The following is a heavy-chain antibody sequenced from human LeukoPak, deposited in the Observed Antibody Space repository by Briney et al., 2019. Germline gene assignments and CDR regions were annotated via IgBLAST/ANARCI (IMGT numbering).Heavy chain of an antibody. J-gene: IGHJ4*02. V-gene: IGHV4-39*01. Sequence: SETLSLTCTVSGGSISSSSYYWGWIRQPPGKGLEWIGSIYYSGSTYYNPSLKSRVTISVDTSKNQFSLKLSSVTAADTAVYYCARLRGATTILAWIDYWGQGTLVTVSS. CDR2: IYYSGST. D-gene: IGHD1-26*01. CDR1: GGSISSSSYY. CDR3: ARLRGATTILAWIDY.